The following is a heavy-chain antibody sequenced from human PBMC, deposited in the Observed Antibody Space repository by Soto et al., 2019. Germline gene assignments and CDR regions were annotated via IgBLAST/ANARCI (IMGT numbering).Heavy chain of an antibody. CDR1: GGSISSSSYY. Sequence: SETLSLTCTVSGGSISSSSYYWGWIRQPPGKGLEWIGSIYYSGSTYYNPSLKSRVTISVDTSKDQFSLKLSSVTAADTAVYYCARIAAVAGVGWGQGTLVTVSS. D-gene: IGHD6-19*01. V-gene: IGHV4-39*01. CDR3: ARIAAVAGVG. CDR2: IYYSGST. J-gene: IGHJ4*02.